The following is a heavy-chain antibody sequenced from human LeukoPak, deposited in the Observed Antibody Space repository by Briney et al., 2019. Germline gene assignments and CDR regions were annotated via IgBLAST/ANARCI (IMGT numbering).Heavy chain of an antibody. CDR3: STAYGSGTDFYY. Sequence: ASVKVSCKASGGTFNSYAFSWVRQAPGQGLEWMGRITPIVGILNYAQQFQARVTITADESTSTVYLELSRLRSDDTAVYYCSTAYGSGTDFYYWGQGTLVTVSS. D-gene: IGHD3-10*01. CDR2: ITPIVGIL. V-gene: IGHV1-69*04. CDR1: GGTFNSYA. J-gene: IGHJ4*02.